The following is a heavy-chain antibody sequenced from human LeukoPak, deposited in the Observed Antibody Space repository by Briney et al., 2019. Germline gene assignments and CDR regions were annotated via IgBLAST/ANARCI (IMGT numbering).Heavy chain of an antibody. D-gene: IGHD2-8*01. V-gene: IGHV1-2*02. CDR3: ARDPVGYCTNGVCYTAWFDP. CDR2: INPKSGGT. Sequence: WASVKVSCKASGYTFTGYYMHWVRQAPGQGLEWMGWINPKSGGTNYAQKFRGRVTMTRDTSISTAYMELSRLRSDDTAVYYCARDPVGYCTNGVCYTAWFDPWGQGTLATVSS. J-gene: IGHJ5*02. CDR1: GYTFTGYY.